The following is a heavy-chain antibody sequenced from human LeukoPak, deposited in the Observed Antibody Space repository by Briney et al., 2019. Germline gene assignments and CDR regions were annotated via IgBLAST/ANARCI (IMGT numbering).Heavy chain of an antibody. CDR2: INPSGGST. D-gene: IGHD3-3*01. V-gene: IGHV1-46*01. Sequence: ASVKVSCKASGYTFTSYYMHWVRQAPGQGLEWMGIINPSGGSTSYAQKFQGRVTMTRDTFTSTVYMELSSLRSEDTAVYYCARAVDYDFWSGYYKAWFDPWGQGTLVTVSS. CDR3: ARAVDYDFWSGYYKAWFDP. CDR1: GYTFTSYY. J-gene: IGHJ5*02.